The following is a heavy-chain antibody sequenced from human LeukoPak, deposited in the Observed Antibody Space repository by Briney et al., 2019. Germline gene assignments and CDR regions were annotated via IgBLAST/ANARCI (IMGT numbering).Heavy chain of an antibody. CDR3: ARDSDSSSWYFFPWFDP. D-gene: IGHD6-13*01. J-gene: IGHJ5*02. Sequence: GGSLRLSCAASGFTFSSYAMHWVRQAPGKGLEWVAVISYDGSNKYYADSAKGRFTISRDNSKNTLYLQMNSLRAEDTAVYYCARDSDSSSWYFFPWFDPWGQGTLVTVSS. CDR2: ISYDGSNK. V-gene: IGHV3-30*04. CDR1: GFTFSSYA.